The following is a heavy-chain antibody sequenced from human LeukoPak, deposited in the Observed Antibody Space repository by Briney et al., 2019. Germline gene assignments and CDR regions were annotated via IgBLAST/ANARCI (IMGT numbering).Heavy chain of an antibody. D-gene: IGHD2-15*01. J-gene: IGHJ4*02. CDR3: ARGYCSGGSCYREEYYFDY. CDR2: IIPIFGTA. Sequence: SVKVSCKASGGTFSSYAISWVRQAPGHGLEWMGGIIPIFGTANYAQKFQGRVTITADESTSTAYMELSSLRSEDTAVYYCARGYCSGGSCYREEYYFDYWGQGTLVTVSS. CDR1: GGTFSSYA. V-gene: IGHV1-69*13.